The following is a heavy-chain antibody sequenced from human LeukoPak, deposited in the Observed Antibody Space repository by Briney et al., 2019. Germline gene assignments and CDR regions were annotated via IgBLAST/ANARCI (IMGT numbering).Heavy chain of an antibody. CDR2: VYYSGTT. Sequence: SETLSLTCTVSGGSISSYYWNRIRQPPGKGLEWIGYVYYSGTTNYNPSLKSRVTISVDTSKNQFSLNLTSVTAADTAVYYCAKSLYFYDGSGYSWGQGILVTVSS. V-gene: IGHV4-59*01. CDR3: AKSLYFYDGSGYS. J-gene: IGHJ4*02. CDR1: GGSISSYY. D-gene: IGHD3-22*01.